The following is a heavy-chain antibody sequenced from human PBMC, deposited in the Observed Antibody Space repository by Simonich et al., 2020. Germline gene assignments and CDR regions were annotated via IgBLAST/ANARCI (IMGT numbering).Heavy chain of an antibody. D-gene: IGHD7-27*01. J-gene: IGHJ3*02. Sequence: QVQLVQSGAEVKKPGASVKVSCKASGYTFTGYYMHWVRQAPGQGLEWLAWINPNRGGTNDAQKFQGRVTMTRDTSNSTAYMELSRLRSDDTAVYYCARGPRWTGDDAFDIWGQGTMVTVSS. CDR1: GYTFTGYY. V-gene: IGHV1-2*02. CDR3: ARGPRWTGDDAFDI. CDR2: INPNRGGT.